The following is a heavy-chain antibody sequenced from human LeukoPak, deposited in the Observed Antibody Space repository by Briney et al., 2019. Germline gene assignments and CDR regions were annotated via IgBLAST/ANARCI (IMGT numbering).Heavy chain of an antibody. Sequence: GGSLRLSCAASGFTFDKYWMNRVRQAPGKGLEWVSSISSSSSYIYYADSVKGRFTISRDNATNSLYLQMNSLRAEDTAVYYCAREHVGYCSSTSCYGYYYYMDVWGEGTTVTVSS. CDR3: AREHVGYCSSTSCYGYYYYMDV. J-gene: IGHJ6*03. CDR2: ISSSSSYI. CDR1: GFTFDKYW. D-gene: IGHD2-2*01. V-gene: IGHV3-21*01.